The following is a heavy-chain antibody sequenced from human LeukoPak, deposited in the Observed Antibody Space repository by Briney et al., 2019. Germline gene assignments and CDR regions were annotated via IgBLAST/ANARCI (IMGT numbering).Heavy chain of an antibody. CDR3: ANSGYSGYDPDY. Sequence: GRSLRLSCAASGFTFSSYGMHWVRQAPGKGLEWVAVISYDGSNKYYADSVEGRFTISRDNSKNTLYLQMNSLRAEDTAVYYCANSGYSGYDPDYWGQGTLVTVSS. CDR2: ISYDGSNK. J-gene: IGHJ4*02. V-gene: IGHV3-30*18. CDR1: GFTFSSYG. D-gene: IGHD5-12*01.